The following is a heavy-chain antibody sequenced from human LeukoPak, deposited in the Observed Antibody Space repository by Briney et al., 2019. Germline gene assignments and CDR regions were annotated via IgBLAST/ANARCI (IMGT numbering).Heavy chain of an antibody. V-gene: IGHV3-23*01. CDR1: GFTFSSYA. CDR2: ISCSGGST. D-gene: IGHD2-21*01. Sequence: GGSLRLSCAASGFTFSSYAMSWVRQAPGKGLEWVSVISCSGGSTYYADSVKGRFTISRDNSKNTLYLQMNSLRAEDTAVYYCAKDWRHIVVVSSPGYFDYWGQGTLVTVSS. CDR3: AKDWRHIVVVSSPGYFDY. J-gene: IGHJ4*02.